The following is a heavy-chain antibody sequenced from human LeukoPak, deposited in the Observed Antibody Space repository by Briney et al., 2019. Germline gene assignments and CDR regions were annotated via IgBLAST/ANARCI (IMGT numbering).Heavy chain of an antibody. CDR1: GFTFSGYS. CDR3: ARKATSCSGIGCPPANYYYP. V-gene: IGHV3-23*01. CDR2: ISEGVGVNT. Sequence: GGSLRLSCAASGFTFSGYSMNWVRQAPGKGLEWVSAISEGVGVNTYYADSVKGRFSISRDNSLDTLYLQMNSLGAEDTAVYYCARKATSCSGIGCPPANYYYPWGQGTLVMVSS. D-gene: IGHD2-15*01. J-gene: IGHJ5*02.